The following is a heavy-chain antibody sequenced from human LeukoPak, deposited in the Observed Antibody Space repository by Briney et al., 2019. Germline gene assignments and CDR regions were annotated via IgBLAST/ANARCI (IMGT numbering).Heavy chain of an antibody. D-gene: IGHD5-12*01. CDR3: ARGYEYPNYYYYYYMDV. CDR1: GGSISSGSYC. V-gene: IGHV4-61*02. J-gene: IGHJ6*03. Sequence: SETLSLTCTVSGGSISSGSYCWSWIRQPAGKGLEWIGRIYTSGSTNYNPSLKSRVTISVDTSKNQFSLKLSSVTAADTAVYYCARGYEYPNYYYYYYMDVWGKGTTVTISS. CDR2: IYTSGST.